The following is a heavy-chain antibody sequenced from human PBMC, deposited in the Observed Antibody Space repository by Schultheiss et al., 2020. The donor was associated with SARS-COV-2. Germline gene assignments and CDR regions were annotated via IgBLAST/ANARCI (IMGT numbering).Heavy chain of an antibody. J-gene: IGHJ4*02. CDR1: GYTFTSYA. CDR3: ARDHSRFLEWLFQGVMYFDY. V-gene: IGHV1-3*01. CDR2: INAGNGNT. D-gene: IGHD3-3*01. Sequence: ASVKVSCKASGYTFTSYAMHWVRQAPGQRLEWMGWINAGNGNTKYSQKFQGRVTITRDTSASTAYMVLRSLRSDDTAVYYCARDHSRFLEWLFQGVMYFDYWGQGTLVTVSS.